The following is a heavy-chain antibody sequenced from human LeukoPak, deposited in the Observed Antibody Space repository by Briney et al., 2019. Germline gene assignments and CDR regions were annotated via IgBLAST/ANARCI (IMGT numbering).Heavy chain of an antibody. CDR3: ARSFTWELPFDY. CDR1: GFTFSSYW. J-gene: IGHJ4*02. CDR2: INSDGSST. D-gene: IGHD1-26*01. Sequence: GGSLRLSCAASGFTFSSYWMHWVRQAPGKGLVWVSRINSDGSSTSYADSVKGRFTISRDNAKNTLYLQMNSLRAEDTAVYYCARSFTWELPFDYWGQGTLVTVSS. V-gene: IGHV3-74*01.